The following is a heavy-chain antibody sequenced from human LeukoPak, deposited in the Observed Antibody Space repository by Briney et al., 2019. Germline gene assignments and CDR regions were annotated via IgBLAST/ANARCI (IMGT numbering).Heavy chain of an antibody. CDR1: GGTFSSYA. V-gene: IGHV1-69*13. J-gene: IGHJ4*02. CDR3: AKWTTTYLDY. CDR2: IIPIFGTA. Sequence: ASVKVSCKASGGTFSSYAISWVRQAPGQGLEWMGGIIPIFGTANYAQKFQGRVTITADESTSTAYMELSSLRSEDTAMCYCAKWTTTYLDYWGQGTLVTVSS. D-gene: IGHD1-1*01.